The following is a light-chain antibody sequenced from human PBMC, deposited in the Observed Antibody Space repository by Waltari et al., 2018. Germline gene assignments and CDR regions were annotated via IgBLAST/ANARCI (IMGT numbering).Light chain of an antibody. CDR2: AAS. CDR3: QQYNSYPWT. Sequence: DFQVYPAPSSQSGSVVDRATTTSRASQGISNYLAWFQQKPGKAPKSLIYAASSLQSGVPSKFSGSGSGTDFTLTISSLQPEDFATYYCQQYNSYPWTFGQGTKVEIK. CDR1: QGISNY. V-gene: IGKV1-16*02. J-gene: IGKJ1*01.